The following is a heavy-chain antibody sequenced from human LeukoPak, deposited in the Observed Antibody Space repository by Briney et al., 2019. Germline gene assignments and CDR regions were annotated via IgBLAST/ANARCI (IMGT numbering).Heavy chain of an antibody. CDR1: GFTFSSYA. CDR2: ISGGAAST. D-gene: IGHD3-10*01. V-gene: IGHV3-23*01. CDR3: AKVGDYYGSGKYSNFDY. Sequence: QSGGSLRLSCAAFGFTFSSYAMSWVRQAPGKGLEWVSSISGGAASTDYVDSVKGRFTISRDNSKNTLYLQMSSLRAEDTAVYYCAKVGDYYGSGKYSNFDYWGQGTLVTVSS. J-gene: IGHJ4*02.